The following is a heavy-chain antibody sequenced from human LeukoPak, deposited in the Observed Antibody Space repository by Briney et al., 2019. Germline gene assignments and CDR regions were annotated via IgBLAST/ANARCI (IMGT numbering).Heavy chain of an antibody. CDR3: ARDYGDYSHYYYGMDA. J-gene: IGHJ6*02. CDR2: IYYSGST. CDR1: GGSISSYY. V-gene: IGHV4-59*01. Sequence: SETLSLTCTVSGGSISSYYWSWIRQPPGKGLEWIGYIYYSGSTNYNPSLKSRVTISVDTSKNQFSLKLSSVTAADTAVYYCARDYGDYSHYYYGMDAWGQGTTVTVSS. D-gene: IGHD4-17*01.